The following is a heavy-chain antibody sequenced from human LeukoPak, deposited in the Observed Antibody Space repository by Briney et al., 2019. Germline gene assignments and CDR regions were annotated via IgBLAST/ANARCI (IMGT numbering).Heavy chain of an antibody. CDR2: IKQDGSEK. V-gene: IGHV3-7*01. J-gene: IGHJ4*02. D-gene: IGHD3-16*01. Sequence: GGSLRLSCAASGFTFSNYWMSWVRQAPGKGLEWVANIKQDGSEKYYVDSVKGRFTISRDNAKNSLFLQMNSLRAEDTAVYYCARCRRPGGLTLFYFDYWGQGTLVTVSS. CDR1: GFTFSNYW. CDR3: ARCRRPGGLTLFYFDY.